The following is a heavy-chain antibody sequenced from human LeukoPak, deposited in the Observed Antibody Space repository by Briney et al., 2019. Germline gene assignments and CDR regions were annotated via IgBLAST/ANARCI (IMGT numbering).Heavy chain of an antibody. V-gene: IGHV3-48*02. Sequence: GGSLRLSCAASGFSFSSYSMNWVRQAPGKGLEWVSYISSSSSTIYYADSVKGRFTISRDNAKKSLYLQMNSLRDEDTAVYYCARVIGCSSTSCPGDYFDSWGQGTLVIVSS. CDR1: GFSFSSYS. CDR3: ARVIGCSSTSCPGDYFDS. CDR2: ISSSSSTI. J-gene: IGHJ4*02. D-gene: IGHD2-2*01.